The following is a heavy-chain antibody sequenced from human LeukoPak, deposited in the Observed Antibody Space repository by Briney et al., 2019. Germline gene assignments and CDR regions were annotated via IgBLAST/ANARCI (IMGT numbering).Heavy chain of an antibody. Sequence: SETLSLTCTVSGGSLSSYYWSWIRQPPGKGLKWIGYIYYSGSTNYNPSLKSRVTISVDTSKNQFSLKLSSVTAADTAVYYCAGSVSMAATPIDYWGQGTLVTVSS. CDR1: GGSLSSYY. CDR3: AGSVSMAATPIDY. CDR2: IYYSGST. V-gene: IGHV4-59*01. D-gene: IGHD2-15*01. J-gene: IGHJ4*02.